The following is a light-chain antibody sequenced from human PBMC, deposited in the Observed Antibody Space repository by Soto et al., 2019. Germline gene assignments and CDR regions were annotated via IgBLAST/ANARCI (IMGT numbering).Light chain of an antibody. J-gene: IGLJ2*01. CDR3: AAWDDSLKGVV. Sequence: QSVLTQPPSASGTPGQRVTISCCGRSSNIGSNTVNWYQQLPGRAPKLLTYSNNQRPSGVPDRFSGSKSGTSASLAISGLQSEDEADYYCAAWDDSLKGVVFGGGTKLTVL. CDR1: SSNIGSNT. CDR2: SNN. V-gene: IGLV1-44*01.